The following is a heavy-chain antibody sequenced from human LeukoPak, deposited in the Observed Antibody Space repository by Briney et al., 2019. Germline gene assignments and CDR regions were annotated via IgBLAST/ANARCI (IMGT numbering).Heavy chain of an antibody. CDR2: ISGSGGST. J-gene: IGHJ4*02. V-gene: IGHV3-23*01. CDR1: GFTFSSYA. D-gene: IGHD1-1*01. CDR3: AKGTVDWYEVGVDY. Sequence: GGSLRLSCAASGFTFSSYAMSWVRQAPGKGLEWVSAISGSGGSTYYADSVKGRFTISRDNSKNTLYLQMNSLRAEDTAVYYCAKGTVDWYEVGVDYWGQGTLVTVSS.